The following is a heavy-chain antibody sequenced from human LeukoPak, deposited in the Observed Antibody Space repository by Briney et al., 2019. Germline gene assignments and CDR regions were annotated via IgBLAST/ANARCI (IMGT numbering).Heavy chain of an antibody. CDR3: ARLRGDRTASLDY. CDR2: SYYTGKT. Sequence: PSETLSLTCTVSGDSISGFHWSWIRQAPGKGLECIGYSYYTGKTSYNPPLQSRVTISVDTSKNQFSLTLSSVTAADSAVYYCARLRGDRTASLDYWGQGTLVTVSS. CDR1: GDSISGFH. D-gene: IGHD4-17*01. J-gene: IGHJ4*02. V-gene: IGHV4-59*08.